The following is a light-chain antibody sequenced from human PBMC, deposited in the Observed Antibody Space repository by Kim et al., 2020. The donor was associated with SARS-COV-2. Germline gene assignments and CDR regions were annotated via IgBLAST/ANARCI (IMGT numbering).Light chain of an antibody. CDR2: YRSDSDN. J-gene: IGLJ1*01. CDR3: LIWDDSAYV. V-gene: IGLV5-45*03. CDR1: SGINVGAYK. Sequence: QPVLTQPSSLSVSPGASASLTCTLPSGINVGAYKIYWYQQKPGSPPQYLLNYRSDSDNNLGSGVPSRFSGSKDASANAGILLISGLQSGDEADYYCLIWDDSAYVFGSGTKVTVL.